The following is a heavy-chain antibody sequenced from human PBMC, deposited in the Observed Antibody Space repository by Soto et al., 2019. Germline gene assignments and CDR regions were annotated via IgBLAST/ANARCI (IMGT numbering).Heavy chain of an antibody. CDR1: GFTFRSYA. Sequence: GGSLRLSCAASGFTFRSYAMSWVRQAPGKGLEWVSGISGSGISTHYADSVKGRFTVSRDNSKNTLYLQMNSLRAEDTAVYNGVKEPVGPDWYFELWGRGTLVTVSS. J-gene: IGHJ2*01. CDR3: VKEPVGPDWYFEL. CDR2: ISGSGIST. V-gene: IGHV3-23*01.